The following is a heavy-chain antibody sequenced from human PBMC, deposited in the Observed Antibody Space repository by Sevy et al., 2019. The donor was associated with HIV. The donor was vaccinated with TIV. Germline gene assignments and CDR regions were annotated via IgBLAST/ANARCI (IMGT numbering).Heavy chain of an antibody. CDR3: ARSGGAKPYDSIGYHDAFDF. CDR1: GFTFSSYS. J-gene: IGHJ3*01. CDR2: ISSSSSYI. Sequence: GGSLRLSCAASGFTFSSYSMNWVRQAPGKGLEWVSSISSSSSYIYYADSVKGRFTTSRDNAKNSMYLQMNSLRAEDTAVFYCARSGGAKPYDSIGYHDAFDFWGQGTMVTVSS. D-gene: IGHD3-22*01. V-gene: IGHV3-21*01.